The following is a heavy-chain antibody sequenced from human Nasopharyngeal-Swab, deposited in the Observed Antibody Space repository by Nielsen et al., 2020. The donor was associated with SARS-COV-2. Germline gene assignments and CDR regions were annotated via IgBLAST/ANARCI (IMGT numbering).Heavy chain of an antibody. D-gene: IGHD1-26*01. V-gene: IGHV3-7*03. CDR3: ARAVAGATDY. CDR1: GFTFSSYW. J-gene: IGHJ4*02. CDR2: IKEDGSQK. Sequence: GESLKISCAASGFTFSSYWMSWVRQAPGKGLEWVANIKEDGSQKCYLDSVKGRFTISRDNAKNSLYLQMNSLRAEDTAIYFCARAVAGATDYWGQGTLVTVSS.